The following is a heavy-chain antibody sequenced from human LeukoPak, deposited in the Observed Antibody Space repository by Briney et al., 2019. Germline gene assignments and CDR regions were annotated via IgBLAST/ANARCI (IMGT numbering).Heavy chain of an antibody. J-gene: IGHJ4*02. D-gene: IGHD6-19*01. CDR1: GGSIGSGDYY. V-gene: IGHV4-30-4*01. CDR3: AKGSSGWYIDY. CDR2: IHYSGTT. Sequence: SETLSLTCTVSGGSIGSGDYYWSWIRQLPGKGLEWMGYIHYSGTTYYNPSLKSRVAISRDTSKNQFSLKLSSVTAADTAVYYCAKGSSGWYIDYWGQGTLVTVSS.